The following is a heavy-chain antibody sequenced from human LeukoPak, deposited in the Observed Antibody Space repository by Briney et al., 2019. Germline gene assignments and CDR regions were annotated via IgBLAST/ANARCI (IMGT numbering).Heavy chain of an antibody. CDR1: GGTFSSYA. V-gene: IGHV1-69*13. Sequence: SVKVSCKASGGTFSSYAISWVRQAPGQGLEWMGGIIPIFGTANYAQKFQGRVTITADESTSTAYMELSSLRSEDTAVYYCAGGRYSSSINSMDVWGQGTTVTVSS. CDR2: IIPIFGTA. J-gene: IGHJ6*02. CDR3: AGGRYSSSINSMDV. D-gene: IGHD6-6*01.